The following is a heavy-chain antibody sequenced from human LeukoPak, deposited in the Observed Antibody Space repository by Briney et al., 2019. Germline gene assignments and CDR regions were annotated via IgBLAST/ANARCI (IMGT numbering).Heavy chain of an antibody. Sequence: PGGSLRLSCAASGFTFSSYAMHWVRQAPGKGLEWVAVISYDGSNKYYADSEKGRFTISRDNSKNTLYLQMNSLRAEDTAVYYCARYDSSGYAYYYYYGMDVWGQGTTVTVSS. CDR3: ARYDSSGYAYYYYYGMDV. CDR2: ISYDGSNK. J-gene: IGHJ6*02. D-gene: IGHD3-22*01. CDR1: GFTFSSYA. V-gene: IGHV3-30-3*01.